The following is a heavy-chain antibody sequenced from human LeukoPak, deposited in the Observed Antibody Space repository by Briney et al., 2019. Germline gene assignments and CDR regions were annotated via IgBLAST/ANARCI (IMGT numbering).Heavy chain of an antibody. V-gene: IGHV7-4-1*02. D-gene: IGHD5-24*01. CDR2: INTNSGNP. CDR3: ASVSRDGFTGGLDS. Sequence: GASVKVSCKASGYTFTGYYMHWVRQAPGQGLEWMGWINTNSGNPTYAQGFTGRFVFSLDTSVGAAYLQISSLKAEDTALYYCASVSRDGFTGGLDSWGQGTLVTVSS. CDR1: GYTFTGYY. J-gene: IGHJ4*02.